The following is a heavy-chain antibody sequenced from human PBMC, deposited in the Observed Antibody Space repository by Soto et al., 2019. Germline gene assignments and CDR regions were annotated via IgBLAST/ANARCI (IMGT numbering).Heavy chain of an antibody. J-gene: IGHJ5*02. V-gene: IGHV3-23*01. Sequence: GGSLRLSCTPFGFNFDAYAMSWVRQAPGKGLEWVSAVTATAESAYYTDSVRGRFIITRDNSDNMLYLQMSSLRVEDTAIYFSERGRYYDSPQDLWGRGTQVTVSS. CDR2: VTATAESA. CDR1: GFNFDAYA. D-gene: IGHD3-10*01. CDR3: ERGRYYDSPQDL.